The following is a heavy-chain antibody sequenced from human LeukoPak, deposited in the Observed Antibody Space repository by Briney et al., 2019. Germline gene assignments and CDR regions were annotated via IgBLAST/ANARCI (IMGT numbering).Heavy chain of an antibody. J-gene: IGHJ4*02. CDR3: ARDWRDSSGWYGGHDY. D-gene: IGHD6-19*01. CDR1: GGSISSSNW. Sequence: SETLSFTCAVSGGSISSSNWWSWVRQPPGKGLEWIGEIYHSGSTNYNPSLKSRVTISVDKSKNQFSLKLSSVTAADTAVYYCARDWRDSSGWYGGHDYWGQGTLVTVSS. V-gene: IGHV4-4*02. CDR2: IYHSGST.